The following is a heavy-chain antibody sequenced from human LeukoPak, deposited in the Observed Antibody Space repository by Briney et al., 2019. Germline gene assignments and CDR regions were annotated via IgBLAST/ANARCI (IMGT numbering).Heavy chain of an antibody. Sequence: GGSLRLSCAGSGFIFNSHWMTWVRQAPGMGLEWVGNIRQDGDEKFYADSVRGRFTISRDNAQNSLYLHLNGLRAEDTAIYYCARVRTEWYIDLWGRGTLVTVSP. D-gene: IGHD2-8*02. CDR2: IRQDGDEK. CDR1: GFIFNSHW. CDR3: ARVRTEWYIDL. V-gene: IGHV3-7*01. J-gene: IGHJ2*01.